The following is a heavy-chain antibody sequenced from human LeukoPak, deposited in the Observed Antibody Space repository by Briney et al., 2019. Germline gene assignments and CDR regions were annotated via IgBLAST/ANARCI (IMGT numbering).Heavy chain of an antibody. CDR3: ARLENYYGSRSYYTEYFQH. Sequence: ASVKVSCKASGYTFTSYAMHWVRQAPGQTLEGMGWINAGNGNTKYSQKFQGRVTITRDTSASTAYMELSSLRSEDTAVYYCARLENYYGSRSYYTEYFQHWGQGTLVTVSS. CDR1: GYTFTSYA. J-gene: IGHJ1*01. V-gene: IGHV1-3*01. D-gene: IGHD3-10*01. CDR2: INAGNGNT.